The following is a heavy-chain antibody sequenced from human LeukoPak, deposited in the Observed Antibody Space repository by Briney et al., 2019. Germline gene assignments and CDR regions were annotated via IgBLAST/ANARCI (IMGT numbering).Heavy chain of an antibody. CDR2: FYHSGST. J-gene: IGHJ3*02. V-gene: IGHV4-4*02. CDR3: ARISRDSSGYYDHDAFDI. Sequence: SETLSLTCAVSGGSISSSNWWSWVRQPPGKGLEWIGEFYHSGSTNYNPSLKSRVTMSVDKSKNQFSLKLSSVTAADTAVYYCARISRDSSGYYDHDAFDIWGQGTMVTVSS. CDR1: GGSISSSNW. D-gene: IGHD3-22*01.